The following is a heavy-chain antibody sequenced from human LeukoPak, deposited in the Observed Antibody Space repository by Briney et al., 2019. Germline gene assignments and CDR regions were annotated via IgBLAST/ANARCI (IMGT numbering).Heavy chain of an antibody. CDR3: ARRGVVIRVILVGFHKEAFYFDS. CDR2: ISDSGGST. D-gene: IGHD3-22*01. Sequence: GGSLRLSCAVSGITLSNYGMSWVRQAPGKGLEWVAGISDSGGSTNYADSVKGRFTISRDNPKNTLYLQMNSLRAGDTAVYFCARRGVVIRVILVGFHKEAFYFDSWGQGALVTVSS. V-gene: IGHV3-23*01. CDR1: GITLSNYG. J-gene: IGHJ4*02.